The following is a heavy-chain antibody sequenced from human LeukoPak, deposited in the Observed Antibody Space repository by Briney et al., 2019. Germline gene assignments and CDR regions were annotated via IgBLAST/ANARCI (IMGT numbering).Heavy chain of an antibody. D-gene: IGHD6-13*01. V-gene: IGHV1-69*13. Sequence: SAKVSCKASGGTFSSYAISWVRQAPGQGLEWMGGIIPIFGTANYAQKFQGRVTITADESTSTAYMELSSLRSEDTAVYYCATDLIAAAPDYYYYYGMDVWGQGTTVTVSS. CDR2: IIPIFGTA. CDR1: GGTFSSYA. J-gene: IGHJ6*02. CDR3: ATDLIAAAPDYYYYYGMDV.